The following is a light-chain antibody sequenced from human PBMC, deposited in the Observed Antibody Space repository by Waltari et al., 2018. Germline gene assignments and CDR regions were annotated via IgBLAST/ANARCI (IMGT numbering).Light chain of an antibody. J-gene: IGLJ1*01. CDR3: AAWDDSLSGDV. V-gene: IGLV1-44*01. CDR1: SSHIGRNT. CDR2: SNN. Sequence: QSVLTQPPSVSGAPAQRVTISCTGTSSHIGRNTVNWYPHLPGTAPKLLIYSNNQRHSGVPDRFSGSKSDTSASLVISGLKSEDEAEYYCAAWDDSLSGDVFGTGTKVTVL.